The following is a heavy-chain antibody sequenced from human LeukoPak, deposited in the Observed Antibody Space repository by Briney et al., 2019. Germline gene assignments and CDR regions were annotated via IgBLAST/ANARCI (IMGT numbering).Heavy chain of an antibody. V-gene: IGHV3-53*01. Sequence: GGSLRLSCTASEFSVSNNYMSWVRQAPGKGLQWVATVNTGGGAYYAGSVKGRFTISRDNSRNTLYLQMNSLRAEDTALYYCAKDLHEYFFDYWGQGTLVTVSS. CDR3: AKDLHEYFFDY. CDR2: VNTGGGA. CDR1: EFSVSNNY. J-gene: IGHJ4*02.